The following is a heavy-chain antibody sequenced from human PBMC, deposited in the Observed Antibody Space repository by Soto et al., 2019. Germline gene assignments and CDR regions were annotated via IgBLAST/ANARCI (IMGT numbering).Heavy chain of an antibody. CDR3: ARLVYINYVGYYFDY. V-gene: IGHV4-39*01. Sequence: QLLLQESGPGLVKPSETLSLTCTVSGGSISNTDFYWGWIRQPPGKELEWIGTIYYSGTTYFNPSLKSRVTISVDTSKNQFSLRLSSVTAADTAVYYCARLVYINYVGYYFDYWGQGTLVTVSS. CDR2: IYYSGTT. D-gene: IGHD4-4*01. CDR1: GGSISNTDFY. J-gene: IGHJ4*02.